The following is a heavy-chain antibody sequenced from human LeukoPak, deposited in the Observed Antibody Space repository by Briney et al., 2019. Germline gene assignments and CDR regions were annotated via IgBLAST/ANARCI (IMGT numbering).Heavy chain of an antibody. Sequence: SETLSLTCTVSGDSISSRSYYWDWIRQPPGGGLEWMGSIFYRGSTYYNPSLKSRVTISIDTSKNQFSLKLSSVTAADTAVYYCARGRWWFAGRPPHYMDVWGKGTTVTVSS. V-gene: IGHV4-39*07. CDR3: ARGRWWFAGRPPHYMDV. CDR2: IFYRGST. J-gene: IGHJ6*03. CDR1: GDSISSRSYY. D-gene: IGHD6-6*01.